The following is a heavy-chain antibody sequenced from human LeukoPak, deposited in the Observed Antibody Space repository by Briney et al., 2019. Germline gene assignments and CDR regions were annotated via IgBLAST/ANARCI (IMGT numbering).Heavy chain of an antibody. CDR2: ISGSGGST. J-gene: IGHJ3*02. CDR1: GFTFSSYA. D-gene: IGHD6-13*01. V-gene: IGHV3-23*01. CDR3: AKGGAPKSAAGTKAFDI. Sequence: GGSLRLSCAASGFTFSSYAMSWVRQAPGKGLEWVSAISGSGGSTYYADSVKGRFTISRDNSKNTLYLQMNSLRAEDTAVYYCAKGGAPKSAAGTKAFDIWDQGTMVTVSS.